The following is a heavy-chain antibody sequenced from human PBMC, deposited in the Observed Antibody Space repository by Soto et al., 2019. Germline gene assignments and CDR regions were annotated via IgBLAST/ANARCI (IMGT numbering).Heavy chain of an antibody. Sequence: ALVKLCCKASGYTFNAYTIHWVRQAPGQSLEWMGWITPDNGNTYFSQKFQGRVTVTRDTSASTAYLELSSLTSEDTAVYYCAREPRHAVYFDYWGLGSLVTVSS. J-gene: IGHJ4*02. CDR2: ITPDNGNT. CDR1: GYTFNAYT. V-gene: IGHV1-3*01. CDR3: AREPRHAVYFDY.